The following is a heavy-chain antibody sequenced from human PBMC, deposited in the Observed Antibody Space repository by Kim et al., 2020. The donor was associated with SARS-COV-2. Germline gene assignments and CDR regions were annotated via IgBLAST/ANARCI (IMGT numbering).Heavy chain of an antibody. J-gene: IGHJ4*02. CDR1: GYTFTSYA. CDR2: INTNTGNP. V-gene: IGHV7-4-1*02. Sequence: ASVKVSCKASGYTFTSYAMNWVRQAPGQGLEWMGCINTNTGNPTYAQGFTGRFVFSLDTSVSTAYLQISSLKAEDTAIYYCVRGPIAAAPGYWGQGTLVTVSS. CDR3: VRGPIAAAPGY. D-gene: IGHD6-13*01.